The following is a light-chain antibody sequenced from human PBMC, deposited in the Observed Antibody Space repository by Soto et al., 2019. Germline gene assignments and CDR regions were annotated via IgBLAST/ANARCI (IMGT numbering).Light chain of an antibody. CDR2: EDN. CDR3: QSYDATNQV. CDR1: SGSIASNY. J-gene: IGLJ3*02. V-gene: IGLV6-57*01. Sequence: NFMLTQPHSVSESPGKTVIISCTRSSGSIASNYVQWYQQRPGSSPTTVIYEDNQRPSGVPDRFSCSIDSSSNSASLTISGLETEDEADYYCQSYDATNQVFGGGTKLTVL.